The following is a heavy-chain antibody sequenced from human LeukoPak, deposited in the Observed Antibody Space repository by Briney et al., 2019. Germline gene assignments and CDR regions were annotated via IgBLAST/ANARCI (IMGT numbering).Heavy chain of an antibody. D-gene: IGHD2-2*01. J-gene: IGHJ4*02. Sequence: ASVKVSCKASGYTFTGYYMHWVRQAPGQGLEWMGWINPNSGGTNYAQKFQGRVTMTRDTSISTAYMELSRLRSDDTAVYYCARSHFQCSSTSCYEGNSEIDYWGQGTLVTVSS. CDR3: ARSHFQCSSTSCYEGNSEIDY. V-gene: IGHV1-2*02. CDR2: INPNSGGT. CDR1: GYTFTGYY.